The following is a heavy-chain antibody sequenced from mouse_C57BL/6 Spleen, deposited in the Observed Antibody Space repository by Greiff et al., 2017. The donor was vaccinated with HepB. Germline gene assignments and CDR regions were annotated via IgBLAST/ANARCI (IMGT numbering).Heavy chain of an antibody. CDR1: GYTFTSYW. CDR3: ARGGYDYDKGFAY. V-gene: IGHV1-52*01. CDR2: IDPSDSET. D-gene: IGHD2-4*01. Sequence: QVQLQQPGAELVRPGSSVKLSCKASGYTFTSYWMHWVKQRPIQGLEWIGNIDPSDSETHYNQKFKDKATLTVDKSSSTAYMTLSSLTSEDSAVYYCARGGYDYDKGFAYWGQGTLVTVSA. J-gene: IGHJ3*01.